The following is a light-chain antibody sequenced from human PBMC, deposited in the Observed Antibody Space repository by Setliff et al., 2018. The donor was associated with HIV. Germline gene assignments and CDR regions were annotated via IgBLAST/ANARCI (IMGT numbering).Light chain of an antibody. V-gene: IGKV1-27*01. CDR2: GAS. CDR1: QGISNS. Sequence: IRMTQSPPSLPASVGDKVTITCRASQGISNSLAWYQQKPGRVPKLLIYGASTLQSGVPSRFSGSGSGTDFTLTISSLQPEDVATYYCQNYNSAPATFGQGTRLEIK. CDR3: QNYNSAPAT. J-gene: IGKJ5*01.